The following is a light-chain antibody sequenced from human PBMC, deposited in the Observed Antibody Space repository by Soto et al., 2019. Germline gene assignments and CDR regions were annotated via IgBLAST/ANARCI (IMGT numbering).Light chain of an antibody. Sequence: QSVLTQPPSASGSPGQSVTISCTGTSSDIGAYNYVSWFQQHPGEAPKLIISEVNKRPSGFPDRFSGSKSGNTASLTVSGLQAEDEADYYCTSYGGRDNLMFGGGTKVTVL. CDR2: EVN. CDR1: SSDIGAYNY. CDR3: TSYGGRDNLM. V-gene: IGLV2-8*01. J-gene: IGLJ3*02.